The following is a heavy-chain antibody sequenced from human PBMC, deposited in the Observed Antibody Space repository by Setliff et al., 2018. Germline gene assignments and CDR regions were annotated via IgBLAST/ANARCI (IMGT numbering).Heavy chain of an antibody. J-gene: IGHJ3*02. CDR3: ARGKTFFGAFIRAFDI. CDR2: IYHSGST. Sequence: SETLSLTCAVSGYSISSGYYCGWIRQPPGKGLEWIGSIYHSGSTYYNPSLKSRVTISVDTSKNQFSLKLSSVTAADTAVYHCARGKTFFGAFIRAFDIWGQGRMVTVSS. CDR1: GYSISSGYY. D-gene: IGHD3-3*01. V-gene: IGHV4-38-2*01.